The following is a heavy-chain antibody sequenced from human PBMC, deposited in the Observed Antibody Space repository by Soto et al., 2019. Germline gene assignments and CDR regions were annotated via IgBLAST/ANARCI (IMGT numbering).Heavy chain of an antibody. CDR3: AKGPLGIFYYYMDV. V-gene: IGHV3-23*01. CDR1: GFTFSSYA. CDR2: ISGSGGST. J-gene: IGHJ6*03. D-gene: IGHD2-15*01. Sequence: GGSLRLSCAASGFTFSSYAMSWVRQAPGKGLEWVSAISGSGGSTYYADSVKGRFTISRDNSKNTLYLQMNSLRAEDTAVYYCAKGPLGIFYYYMDVWGKGTTVTVSS.